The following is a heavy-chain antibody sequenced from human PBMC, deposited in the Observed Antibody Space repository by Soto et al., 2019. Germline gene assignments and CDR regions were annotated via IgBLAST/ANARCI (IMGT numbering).Heavy chain of an antibody. CDR2: IYYSGST. CDR1: GGSISSGGYY. CDR3: ERVRARYYLQH. D-gene: IGHD1-1*01. Sequence: PSETLSLTCTVSGGSISSGGYYWSWIRQHPGKGLEWIGYIYYSGSTYYNPSLKSRVTISVDTSKNQFSLKLSSVTAADTAVYYCERVRARYYLQHWGQGTLVTVYS. V-gene: IGHV4-31*03. J-gene: IGHJ1*01.